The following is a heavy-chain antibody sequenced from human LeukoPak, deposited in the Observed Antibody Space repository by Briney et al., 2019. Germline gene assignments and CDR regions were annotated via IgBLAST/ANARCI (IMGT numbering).Heavy chain of an antibody. V-gene: IGHV3-53*01. CDR3: ARLFKVVPAAINT. CDR2: IYSGGST. J-gene: IGHJ5*02. CDR1: GFTVSSNY. Sequence: PGGSLRLSCAASGFTVSSNYMSWVRQAPGKGLEWVSVIYSGGSTYYADSVKGRFTISRDNSKNTLYLQMNSLRAEDTAVYYCARLFKVVPAAINTWGQGTLVTVSS. D-gene: IGHD2-2*01.